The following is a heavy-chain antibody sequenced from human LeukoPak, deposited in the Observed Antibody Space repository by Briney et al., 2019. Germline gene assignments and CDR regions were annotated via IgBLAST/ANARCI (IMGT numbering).Heavy chain of an antibody. CDR3: AKGGGRYCSSTSCYSFDY. D-gene: IGHD2-2*01. CDR1: GFTFSNYA. CDR2: ISGSGGST. J-gene: IGHJ4*02. Sequence: GGSLRLSCAASGFTFSNYAMSWVRQAPGKGLEWVSAISGSGGSTYYADSVKGRFTISRDNSKNTLYLQMNSLRAEDTAVYYCAKGGGRYCSSTSCYSFDYWGQGILVTVSS. V-gene: IGHV3-23*01.